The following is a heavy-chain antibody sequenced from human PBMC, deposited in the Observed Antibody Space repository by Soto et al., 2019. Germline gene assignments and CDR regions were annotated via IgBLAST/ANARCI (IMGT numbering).Heavy chain of an antibody. J-gene: IGHJ4*02. D-gene: IGHD4-17*01. CDR3: ARDLGNFGVWQYVFDH. Sequence: QVQLVQSGAEVKKPGASVKVSCKASGYTFNNYGISWVRQARGQGLEWMGWISGYNGDTDYAHNFKGRLTMTTDTSTSTAYMALSSLTSDDTAVFFCARDLGNFGVWQYVFDHWGQGTLITVSS. V-gene: IGHV1-18*01. CDR1: GYTFNNYG. CDR2: ISGYNGDT.